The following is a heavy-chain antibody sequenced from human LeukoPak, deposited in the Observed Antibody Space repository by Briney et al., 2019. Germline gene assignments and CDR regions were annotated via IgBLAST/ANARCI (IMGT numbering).Heavy chain of an antibody. CDR3: ARHEGYCISSNCSDTFDI. CDR2: IYPGDSDT. V-gene: IGHV5-51*01. D-gene: IGHD2-2*01. Sequence: GESLKISCKGSGYSFTSYWIGWVRQMPGKGLEWMGIIYPGDSDTRYSPSFQGQVTISADKSISTAYLQWSSLKASDTAMYYCARHEGYCISSNCSDTFDIWGQGTMVTVSS. CDR1: GYSFTSYW. J-gene: IGHJ3*02.